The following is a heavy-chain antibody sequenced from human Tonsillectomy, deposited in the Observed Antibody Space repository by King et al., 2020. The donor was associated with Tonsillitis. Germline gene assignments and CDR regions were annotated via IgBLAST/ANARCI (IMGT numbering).Heavy chain of an antibody. CDR1: GFTFSSYR. D-gene: IGHD2-8*01. V-gene: IGHV3-21*01. Sequence: VQLVESGGGLVNPGGSLRLSCAASGFTFSSYRMSWVRQAPGKGLEWVSSISSSTSYIYYADSVKGRFTISRDNAKNSLYLQMNSLRAEDTAVYYCAGRSCSNGVCPLDIWGQGTMVTVSS. CDR2: ISSSTSYI. CDR3: AGRSCSNGVCPLDI. J-gene: IGHJ3*02.